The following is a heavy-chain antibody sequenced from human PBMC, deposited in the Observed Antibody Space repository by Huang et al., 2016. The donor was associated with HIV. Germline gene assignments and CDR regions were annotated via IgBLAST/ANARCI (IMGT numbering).Heavy chain of an antibody. Sequence: QMQLQQRGAGLLKPSETLSLTCGVSGGSFTGNYLTWIRQAPGKGLEWIGEVNDSGATSHNPAIIGRVTITLDKSTRELCRNLRSVTAAEMAVYYCARQWTILEWLLGLDVWGQGTTVSVSS. D-gene: IGHD3-3*01. J-gene: IGHJ6*02. CDR1: GGSFTGNY. CDR2: VNDSGAT. V-gene: IGHV4-34*02. CDR3: ARQWTILEWLLGLDV.